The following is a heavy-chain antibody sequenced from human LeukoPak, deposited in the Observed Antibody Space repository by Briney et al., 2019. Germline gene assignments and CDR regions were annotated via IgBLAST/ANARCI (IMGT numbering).Heavy chain of an antibody. J-gene: IGHJ4*02. CDR2: IKQDGSEK. D-gene: IGHD3-16*01. V-gene: IGHV3-7*01. Sequence: GGSLRLSCAASGFTFNTYWMSWVRQAPGKGLEWVANIKQDGSEKYYVDSVKGRFSISRDNAKNSLYLHMNSLRAEDTAVYYCARDDGGPRNYWGQGTLVTVSS. CDR3: ARDDGGPRNY. CDR1: GFTFNTYW.